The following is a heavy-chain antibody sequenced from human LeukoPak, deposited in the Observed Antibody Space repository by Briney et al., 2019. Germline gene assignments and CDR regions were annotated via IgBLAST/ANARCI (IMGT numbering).Heavy chain of an antibody. CDR1: GFTVSSNY. D-gene: IGHD6-19*01. Sequence: PGGSLRLSCAASGFTVSSNYMSWVRQAPGKGLEWVAVISYDGGNKYYADSVKGRFTISRDNSKNTLYLQMNSLRAEDTAVYYCARDRSSGWYEAYFDYWGQGTLVTVSS. CDR2: ISYDGGNK. V-gene: IGHV3-30-3*01. CDR3: ARDRSSGWYEAYFDY. J-gene: IGHJ4*02.